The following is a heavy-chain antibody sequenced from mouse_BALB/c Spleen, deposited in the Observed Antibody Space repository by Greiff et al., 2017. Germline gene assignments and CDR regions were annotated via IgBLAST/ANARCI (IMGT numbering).Heavy chain of an antibody. V-gene: IGHV1-4*01. J-gene: IGHJ4*01. D-gene: IGHD2-4*01. CDR1: GYTFTSYT. CDR2: INPSSGYT. Sequence: QVQLQQSGAELARPGASVKMSCKASGYTFTSYTMHWVKQRPGQGLEWIGYINPSSGYTNYNQKFKDKATLTADKSSSTAYMQLSSLTSEDSAVYYCARSPYDYDGGDYWGQGTSVTVSS. CDR3: ARSPYDYDGGDY.